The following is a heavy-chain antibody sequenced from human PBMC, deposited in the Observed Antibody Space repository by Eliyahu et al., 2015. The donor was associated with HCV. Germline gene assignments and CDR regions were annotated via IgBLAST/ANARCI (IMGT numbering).Heavy chain of an antibody. CDR3: AKDMRDYPTYDAFDI. CDR2: ISWNSGSR. J-gene: IGHJ3*02. Sequence: EVQLVESGGGLVQPGRSLRLSCAASGFTFDDYAMHWVRQVPGKGLEWVSGISWNSGSRGYADSVKGRFTISRDNAKNSLYLQMNSLRPEDTALYYCAKDMRDYPTYDAFDIWGQGTMVTVSS. D-gene: IGHD4-17*01. CDR1: GFTFDDYA. V-gene: IGHV3-9*01.